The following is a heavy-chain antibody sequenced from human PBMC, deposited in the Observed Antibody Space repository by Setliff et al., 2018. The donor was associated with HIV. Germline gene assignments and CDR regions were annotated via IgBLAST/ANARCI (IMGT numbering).Heavy chain of an antibody. J-gene: IGHJ5*02. D-gene: IGHD4-17*01. Sequence: KTSETLSLTCSVNGDGFTGYFWSWIRQSPGKGLEWLGEINRNGITYSIPSLRGRLSISIDTSRNQFSLRLTSLIAADTAVYYCARGGSAWNMPRGDYANWLDPWGQGTLVTVS. CDR2: INRNGIT. V-gene: IGHV4-34*01. CDR3: ARGGSAWNMPRGDYANWLDP. CDR1: GDGFTGYF.